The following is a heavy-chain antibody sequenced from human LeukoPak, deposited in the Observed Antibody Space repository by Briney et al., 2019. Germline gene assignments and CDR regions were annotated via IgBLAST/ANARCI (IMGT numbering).Heavy chain of an antibody. CDR2: IIPIFGIA. J-gene: IGHJ3*02. CDR1: GATFSSYA. CDR3: ARDAIDAFDI. Sequence: SVKLSCKAAGATFSSYAISWGRQAPGQGLEWMGRIIPIFGIANYAQKFQGRVTITADKSTSTAYMELSSLRSEDTAVYYCARDAIDAFDIWGQGTMVTVSS. V-gene: IGHV1-69*04.